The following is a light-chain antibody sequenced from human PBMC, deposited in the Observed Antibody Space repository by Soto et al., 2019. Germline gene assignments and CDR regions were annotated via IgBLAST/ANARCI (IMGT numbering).Light chain of an antibody. J-gene: IGKJ1*01. V-gene: IGKV1-5*01. CDR3: QQYNSYSWT. CDR2: DAS. CDR1: QSISSW. Sequence: IHMTQSASTLSASVGDRVTITCRASQSISSWLAWYQQKPGKAPKLLIYDASSLESGVPSRFSGSGSGTEFTLTISSLQPDDFATHYCQQYNSYSWTFGQATKVDIK.